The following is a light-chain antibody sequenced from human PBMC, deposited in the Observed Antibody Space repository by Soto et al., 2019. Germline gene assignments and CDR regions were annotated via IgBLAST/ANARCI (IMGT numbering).Light chain of an antibody. J-gene: IGLJ1*01. CDR2: GDS. CDR3: LSYDSDRSSPRYV. Sequence: QSVLTQPPSVSGAPGQRVTISCTGSSSNIGAGRDVHWYQQLPGKAPKLLIYGDSNRPSGVPDRFSGSKSGASASLAITGIQAEDEAEYHCLSYDSDRSSPRYVFGTGTKLTVL. V-gene: IGLV1-40*01. CDR1: SSNIGAGRD.